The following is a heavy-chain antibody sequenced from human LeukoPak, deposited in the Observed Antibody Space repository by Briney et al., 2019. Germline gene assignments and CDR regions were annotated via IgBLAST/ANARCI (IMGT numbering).Heavy chain of an antibody. CDR3: AREVLVGATARFDY. CDR1: GGSISGYY. D-gene: IGHD1-26*01. V-gene: IGHV4-59*01. Sequence: SETLSLTCTVSGGSISGYYWSWIRQPPGKGLEWIGYIYYSGSNNYNPSLKSRVTISVGTSKNQFSLKLSSVTAADTAVYYCAREVLVGATARFDYWGQGTLVTVSS. J-gene: IGHJ4*02. CDR2: IYYSGSN.